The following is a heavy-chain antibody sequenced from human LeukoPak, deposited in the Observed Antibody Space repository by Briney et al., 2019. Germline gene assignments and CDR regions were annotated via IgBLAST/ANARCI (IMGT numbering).Heavy chain of an antibody. Sequence: ASVKVSCKASGYSFTDYYMHWVRQAPGRGLEWMGWINLNNGDIKSAQKFQGRVTMTRDTSITTVCMEVSWLTSDDTAIYYCARADRLHGGPYLIGPWGQGTLVTVSS. CDR2: INLNNGDI. J-gene: IGHJ5*02. D-gene: IGHD2-21*01. CDR3: ARADRLHGGPYLIGP. CDR1: GYSFTDYY. V-gene: IGHV1-2*02.